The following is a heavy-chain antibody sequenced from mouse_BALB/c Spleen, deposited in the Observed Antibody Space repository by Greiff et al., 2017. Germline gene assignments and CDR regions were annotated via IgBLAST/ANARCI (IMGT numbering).Heavy chain of an antibody. J-gene: IGHJ3*01. V-gene: IGHV5-12-2*01. Sequence: EVHLVESGGGLVQPGGSLKLSCAASGFTFSSYTMSWVRQTPEKRLEWVAYISNGGGSTYYPDTVKGRFTISRDNAKNTLYLQMSSLKSEDTAMYYCARLHYYGSFAYWGQGTLVTVSA. CDR2: ISNGGGST. D-gene: IGHD1-2*01. CDR1: GFTFSSYT. CDR3: ARLHYYGSFAY.